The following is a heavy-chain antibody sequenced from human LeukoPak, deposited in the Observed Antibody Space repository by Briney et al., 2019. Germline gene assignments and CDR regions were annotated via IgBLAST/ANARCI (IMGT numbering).Heavy chain of an antibody. V-gene: IGHV4-34*01. D-gene: IGHD1-14*01. J-gene: IGHJ4*02. Sequence: SETLSLTCAVYGGSFSSYYWSWIRQPPGKGLEWIGEINHSGSTNYNPSLKSRVSMSVDTSKNQFSLKLSSVTAADTAVYYCARVNFNPDYWGQGTLVTVSS. CDR2: INHSGST. CDR1: GGSFSSYY. CDR3: ARVNFNPDY.